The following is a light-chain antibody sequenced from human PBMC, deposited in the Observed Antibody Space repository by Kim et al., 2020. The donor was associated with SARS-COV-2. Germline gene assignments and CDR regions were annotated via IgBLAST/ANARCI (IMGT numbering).Light chain of an antibody. J-gene: IGLJ2*01. CDR3: AAWDDSLKGVV. Sequence: GQRVTIYCTGSISNIGGNTVPWYQQLPGTAPKVLIYSNDERPSGVPDRFSGSKSGTSASLAISGLQSEDEADYHCAAWDDSLKGVVFGGGTQLTVL. CDR1: ISNIGGNT. V-gene: IGLV1-44*01. CDR2: SND.